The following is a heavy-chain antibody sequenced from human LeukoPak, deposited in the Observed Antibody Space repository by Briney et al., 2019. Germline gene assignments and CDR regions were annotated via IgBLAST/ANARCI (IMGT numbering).Heavy chain of an antibody. CDR1: GGSISSSSYY. V-gene: IGHV4-39*07. J-gene: IGHJ3*02. D-gene: IGHD6-13*01. CDR3: ARGNSSSRRAFDI. CDR2: IYYSGST. Sequence: SETLSLTCTVSGGSISSSSYYWGWIRQPPGMGLEWIGSIYYSGSTYYNPSLKSRVTISVDTSKNQFSLKLSSVTAADTAVYYCARGNSSSRRAFDIWGQGTMVTVSS.